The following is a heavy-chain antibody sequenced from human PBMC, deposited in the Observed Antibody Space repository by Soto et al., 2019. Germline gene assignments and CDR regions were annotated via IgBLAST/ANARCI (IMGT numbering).Heavy chain of an antibody. Sequence: EVQLLESGGGLVQPGGSLRLSCAASGFTFSSYAMSWVRQAPGKGLEWVSAISGSGGSTYYADSVKGRFTITRDNYNNTLYLQMNSLRAEDTAVYYCAKLFSAVTEGNFDYWGQGTLVPVSS. J-gene: IGHJ4*02. CDR2: ISGSGGST. D-gene: IGHD6-19*01. V-gene: IGHV3-23*01. CDR1: GFTFSSYA. CDR3: AKLFSAVTEGNFDY.